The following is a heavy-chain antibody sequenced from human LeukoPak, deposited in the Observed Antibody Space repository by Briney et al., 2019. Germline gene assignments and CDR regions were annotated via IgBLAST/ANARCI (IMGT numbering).Heavy chain of an antibody. J-gene: IGHJ4*02. Sequence: PSETLSLTCTVSGGSISSYYWSWIRQPPGKALEWLGYIYSSGSTKYSPSLKSRVTISVDTSKNQFSLKLSSVTAADTAVYYCARNDFWNGYWDGWNYWGQGTLVTVSS. CDR1: GGSISSYY. CDR3: ARNDFWNGYWDGWNY. V-gene: IGHV4-59*01. D-gene: IGHD3-3*01. CDR2: IYSSGST.